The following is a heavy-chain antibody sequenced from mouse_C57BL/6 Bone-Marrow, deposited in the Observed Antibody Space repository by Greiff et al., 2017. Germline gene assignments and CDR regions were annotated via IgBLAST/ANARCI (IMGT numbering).Heavy chain of an antibody. V-gene: IGHV14-4*01. CDR3: TTWWLLGYAMEY. CDR2: IDPENGDT. J-gene: IGHJ4*01. D-gene: IGHD2-3*01. Sequence: VQLQQSGAELVRPGASVKLSCTASGFNIKDDYMHWVKQRPEQGLEWIGWIDPENGDTEYASKFQGKATITADTSSNTAYLQLSSLTSEDTAVYYCTTWWLLGYAMEYRGQGTSVTVSS. CDR1: GFNIKDDY.